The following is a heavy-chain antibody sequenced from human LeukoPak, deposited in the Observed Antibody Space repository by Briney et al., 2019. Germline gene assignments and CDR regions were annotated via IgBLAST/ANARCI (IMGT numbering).Heavy chain of an antibody. Sequence: GRSLRLSCAAAGFTVSSNYMSWVRQAPGKGLEWVSVIYSGGSTYYADSVKGRFTISRDNSKNKLYLQMNSLRAEDTAVYYCASIYSNYDYWGQGTLVTVSS. V-gene: IGHV3-66*02. CDR1: GFTVSSNY. CDR3: ASIYSNYDY. CDR2: IYSGGST. J-gene: IGHJ4*02. D-gene: IGHD4-11*01.